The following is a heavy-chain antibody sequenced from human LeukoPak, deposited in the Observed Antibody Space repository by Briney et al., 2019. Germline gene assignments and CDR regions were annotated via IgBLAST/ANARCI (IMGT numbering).Heavy chain of an antibody. V-gene: IGHV4-34*01. J-gene: IGHJ5*02. Sequence: SETLSLTCAVYGGSFSGYYWSWIRQPPGKGLEWIGEINHSGSTNYNPSLKSRATISVDTSKNQFSLKLSSVTAADTAVYYCARLARGVWGSYRPFDPWGQGTLVTVSS. CDR3: ARLARGVWGSYRPFDP. CDR1: GGSFSGYY. D-gene: IGHD3-16*02. CDR2: INHSGST.